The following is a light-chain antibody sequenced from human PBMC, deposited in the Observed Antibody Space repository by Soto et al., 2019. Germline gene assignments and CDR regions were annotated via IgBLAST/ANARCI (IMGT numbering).Light chain of an antibody. Sequence: QSALTQPASVSGSPGHSITISCTGTSSDIGNYNFVSWYQQHPGKAPRLIIYEVSNRPSGVSNRFSGSKSGNTASLTISGLQAEDEADYHCSSYRRGTTLTIFGGGTKLTVL. CDR3: SSYRRGTTLTI. CDR2: EVS. J-gene: IGLJ2*01. CDR1: SSDIGNYNF. V-gene: IGLV2-14*01.